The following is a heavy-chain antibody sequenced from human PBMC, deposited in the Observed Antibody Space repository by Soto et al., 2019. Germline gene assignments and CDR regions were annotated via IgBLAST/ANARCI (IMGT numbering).Heavy chain of an antibody. Sequence: SETLSLTCTVSGGSISSYYWSWIRQPPGKGLEWIGYIYYSGSTNYNPSLKSRVTISVDTSKNQFSLKLSSVTAADTAVYYCARLTYYYDNSGYLFDYWGQGTLVTVSS. J-gene: IGHJ4*02. CDR1: GGSISSYY. V-gene: IGHV4-59*01. D-gene: IGHD3-22*01. CDR3: ARLTYYYDNSGYLFDY. CDR2: IYYSGST.